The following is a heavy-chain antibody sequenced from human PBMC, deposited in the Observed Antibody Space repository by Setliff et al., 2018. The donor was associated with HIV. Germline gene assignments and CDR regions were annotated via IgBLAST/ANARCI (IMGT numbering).Heavy chain of an antibody. CDR1: GYTFTGYA. CDR2: VNPNSGGK. D-gene: IGHD4-17*01. CDR3: ARRVPSIPSGDLDD. J-gene: IGHJ4*02. Sequence: ASVNVPCKASGYTFTGYAINWVRQAPGQGLEWMGRVNPNSGGKDYPQKFQGRVTMTRDTSISTAYMDLSRLRSDDTAVYYCARRVPSIPSGDLDDWGQGTLVTVSS. V-gene: IGHV1-2*06.